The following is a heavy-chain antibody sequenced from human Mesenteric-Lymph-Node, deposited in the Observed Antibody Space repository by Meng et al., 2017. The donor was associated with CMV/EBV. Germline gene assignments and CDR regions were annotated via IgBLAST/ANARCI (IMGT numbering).Heavy chain of an antibody. CDR3: AKGLQTRTITGDLAFDY. CDR2: ISGSGGST. Sequence: GESLKISCAASGFTFSSYAMSWVRQAPGKGLEWVSAISGSGGSTYYADSVKGRFTISRDNSKNTLYLQMNSLRAEDTAVYYCAKGLQTRTITGDLAFDYWGQGTLDTVSS. V-gene: IGHV3-23*01. J-gene: IGHJ4*02. CDR1: GFTFSSYA. D-gene: IGHD7-27*01.